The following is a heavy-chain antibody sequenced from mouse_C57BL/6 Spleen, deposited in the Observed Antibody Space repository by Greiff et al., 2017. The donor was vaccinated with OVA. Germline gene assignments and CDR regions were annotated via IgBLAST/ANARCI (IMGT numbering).Heavy chain of an antibody. CDR2: IYPGDGDT. D-gene: IGHD2-4*01. V-gene: IGHV1-82*01. CDR3: ASSYDYGDFDY. J-gene: IGHJ2*01. Sequence: VKLVESGPELVKPGASVKISCKASGYAFSSSWMNWVKQRPGKGLEWIGRIYPGDGDTNYNGKFKGKATLTADKSSSTAYMQLSSLTSEDSAVYFCASSYDYGDFDYWGQGTTHTVSS. CDR1: GYAFSSSW.